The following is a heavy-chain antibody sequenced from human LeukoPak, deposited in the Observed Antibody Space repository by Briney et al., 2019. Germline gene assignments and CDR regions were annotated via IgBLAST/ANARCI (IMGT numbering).Heavy chain of an antibody. CDR2: ISYDGSNK. CDR1: GFTFSSYG. Sequence: GSLRLSCAASGFTFSSYGMHWVRQAPGKGLEWVAVISYDGSNKYYADSVKGRFTISRDNSKNTLYLQMNSLRAEDTAVYYCAKMTTVVTPDFDYWGQGTLVTVSS. D-gene: IGHD4-23*01. CDR3: AKMTTVVTPDFDY. J-gene: IGHJ4*02. V-gene: IGHV3-30*18.